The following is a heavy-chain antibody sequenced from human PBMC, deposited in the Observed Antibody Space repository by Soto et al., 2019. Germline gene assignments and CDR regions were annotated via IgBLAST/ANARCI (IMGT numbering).Heavy chain of an antibody. CDR2: IYPGDSDT. V-gene: IGHV5-51*01. CDR3: ARSRDCYYGVDV. Sequence: PGEPLKISCKGSGYSFTNYWIAWVRQMPGKGLEWMGIIYPGDSDTRYSPSFQGQVIISADKSISTAYLQWSSLKASDTAMYYCARSRDCYYGVDVWGQGTTDTVSS. CDR1: GYSFTNYW. J-gene: IGHJ6*02.